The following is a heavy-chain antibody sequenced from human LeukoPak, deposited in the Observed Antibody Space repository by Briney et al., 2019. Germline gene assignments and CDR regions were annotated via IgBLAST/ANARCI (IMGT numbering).Heavy chain of an antibody. Sequence: ASVKVSCKASGYTFTSYGSSWVRQAPGQGLERMGWISAYNGNTNYAQKLQGRVTMTTDTSTSTAYMELRSLRSDDTAVYYCARDLTVVPAAYFDYWGQGTLVTVSS. CDR1: GYTFTSYG. CDR3: ARDLTVVPAAYFDY. CDR2: ISAYNGNT. D-gene: IGHD2-2*01. J-gene: IGHJ4*02. V-gene: IGHV1-18*01.